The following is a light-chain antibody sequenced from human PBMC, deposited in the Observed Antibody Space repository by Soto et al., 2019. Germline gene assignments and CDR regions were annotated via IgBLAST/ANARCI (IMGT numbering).Light chain of an antibody. V-gene: IGLV2-14*03. CDR3: SSYTSSSTQV. J-gene: IGLJ3*02. CDR1: SSDVGGYKY. Sequence: QSVLTQPASVSGSPGQSIAISCSGTSSDVGGYKYVSWYQQHPGKAPKLIIYDVSDRPSGVSDRFSGSKSGNTASLTISGLQAEDEADYYCSSYTSSSTQVFGGGTKLTVL. CDR2: DVS.